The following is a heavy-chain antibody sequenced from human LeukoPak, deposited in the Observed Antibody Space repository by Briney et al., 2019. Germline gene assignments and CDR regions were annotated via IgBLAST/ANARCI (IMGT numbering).Heavy chain of an antibody. CDR3: ARGEVVGTTTGVDY. J-gene: IGHJ4*02. Sequence: GGSLRLSCAASGFTFSSYSMNWVRQAPGKGLEWVSSISSSRSYIFYADSVKGRFTISSDNAKNSLYLQINSLRAEATAGYYRARGEVVGTTTGVDYWGQRTPVTASS. CDR1: GFTFSSYS. V-gene: IGHV3-21*01. D-gene: IGHD1-26*01. CDR2: ISSSRSYI.